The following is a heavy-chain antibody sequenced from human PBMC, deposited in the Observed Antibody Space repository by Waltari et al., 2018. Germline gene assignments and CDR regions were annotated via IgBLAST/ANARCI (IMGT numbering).Heavy chain of an antibody. CDR1: GGSFSDYY. V-gene: IGHV4-59*01. J-gene: IGHJ4*02. CDR3: ARASDVYSSTCSGPPCLD. D-gene: IGHD6-13*01. CDR2: ITYSGTP. Sequence: QVQLQESGPGLVKHSETLSLTCTVSGGSFSDYYWSWIRQPPGKGLEWIGYITYSGTPNYNPSLKSRLTMSVHASKSQFFLNLSSVTAADTAVYYCARASDVYSSTCSGPPCLDWGQGTLVIVSS.